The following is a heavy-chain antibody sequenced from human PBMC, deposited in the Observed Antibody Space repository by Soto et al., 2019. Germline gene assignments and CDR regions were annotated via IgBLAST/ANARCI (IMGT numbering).Heavy chain of an antibody. Sequence: GGSLRLSCAASGFTFSSYAMSWVRQAPGKGLEWVSAISGSGGSTYYADSVKGRFTISRDNSKNTLYLQMNSLRAEDTAVYYCAKETHYDFWSGYYHYGMDVWGQGTTVTVSS. CDR3: AKETHYDFWSGYYHYGMDV. CDR2: ISGSGGST. CDR1: GFTFSSYA. J-gene: IGHJ6*02. V-gene: IGHV3-23*01. D-gene: IGHD3-3*01.